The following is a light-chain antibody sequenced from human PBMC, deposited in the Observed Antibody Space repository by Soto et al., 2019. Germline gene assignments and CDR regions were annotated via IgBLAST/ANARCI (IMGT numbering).Light chain of an antibody. V-gene: IGKV3-11*01. CDR3: QQRSSWPTLT. CDR2: DAS. Sequence: EIVLTQSPATLSLSPGERATLSCRASQSVSSYLAWYQQKPGQAPRLLVYDASNRATGIPARFSGSGSGTDFTLTISSLEPEDFAVYYCQQRSSWPTLTFRGGTRVEIK. J-gene: IGKJ4*01. CDR1: QSVSSY.